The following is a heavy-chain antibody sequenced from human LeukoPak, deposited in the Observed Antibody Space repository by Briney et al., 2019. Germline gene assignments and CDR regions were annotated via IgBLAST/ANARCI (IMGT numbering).Heavy chain of an antibody. Sequence: ASVKVSCKASGYTFTSYDINWVRQATGQGLEWMGWMNPNSGNTGYAQKFQDRVTMTRNTSISTAYMELSSLRSEDTAVYYCARALRRYDREFDYWGQGTLVTVSS. D-gene: IGHD3-22*01. CDR3: ARALRRYDREFDY. J-gene: IGHJ4*02. V-gene: IGHV1-8*01. CDR1: GYTFTSYD. CDR2: MNPNSGNT.